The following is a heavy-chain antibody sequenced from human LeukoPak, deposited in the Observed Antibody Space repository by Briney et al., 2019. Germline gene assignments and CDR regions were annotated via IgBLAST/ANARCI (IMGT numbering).Heavy chain of an antibody. CDR3: AKGLGGGENFDY. Sequence: GGSLRLSCAASGFTFNNYAMNWVRQAPGKGLEWVSSISGGGETTYYADSAKGRFTISRDNSQNTLYLQMNSLRAEDTAVYYCAKGLGGGENFDYWGQGTLVTVSS. D-gene: IGHD2-15*01. J-gene: IGHJ4*02. V-gene: IGHV3-23*01. CDR2: ISGGGETT. CDR1: GFTFNNYA.